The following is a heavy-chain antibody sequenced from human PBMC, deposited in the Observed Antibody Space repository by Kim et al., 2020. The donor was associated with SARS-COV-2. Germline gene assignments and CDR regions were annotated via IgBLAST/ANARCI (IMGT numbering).Heavy chain of an antibody. V-gene: IGHV4-39*01. Sequence: SETLSLTCNVSSDSISSNYYYWAWIRQPPGKGLEWIGHVYYTGSTSYNPSLRSRVAILVDTSKNQFSLRLMSVTAPDTAVYYCARHVIRDCSNGVCFMHYYGMDVWGQETSGTVSS. CDR1: SDSISSNYYY. D-gene: IGHD2-8*01. J-gene: IGHJ6*02. CDR2: VYYTGST. CDR3: ARHVIRDCSNGVCFMHYYGMDV.